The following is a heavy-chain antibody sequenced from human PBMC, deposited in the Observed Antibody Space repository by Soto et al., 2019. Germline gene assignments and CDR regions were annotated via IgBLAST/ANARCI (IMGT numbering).Heavy chain of an antibody. D-gene: IGHD6-6*01. CDR2: IKQDGGEK. Sequence: EVQLVESGGGLVQPGGSLRLSCAASGFTFSGYWMSWVRQAPGKGLEWVANIKQDGGEKFYVDSVKGRFTISRDNARNSLSLQRNSLRAEDTAVYYCARVASIAAFYWGQGTLVTVSS. CDR1: GFTFSGYW. J-gene: IGHJ4*02. CDR3: ARVASIAAFY. V-gene: IGHV3-7*05.